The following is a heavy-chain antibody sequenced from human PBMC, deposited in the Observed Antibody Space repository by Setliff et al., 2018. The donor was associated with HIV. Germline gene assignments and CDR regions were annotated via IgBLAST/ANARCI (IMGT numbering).Heavy chain of an antibody. J-gene: IGHJ3*02. CDR2: SSDTGSTT. Sequence: GGSLRLSCAASGFTFSNYGMHWVRQAPGKGLEWVSYSSDTGSTTYYGDSVKGRFTISRDNPKNSVYLQMSGLRVEDTAVYYCARDPHYYDSSGYYSMFDIWGQGTVVTVSS. CDR1: GFTFSNYG. D-gene: IGHD3-22*01. CDR3: ARDPHYYDSSGYYSMFDI. V-gene: IGHV3-48*04.